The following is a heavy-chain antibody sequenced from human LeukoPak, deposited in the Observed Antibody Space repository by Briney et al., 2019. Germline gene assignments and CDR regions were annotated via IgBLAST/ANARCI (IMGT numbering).Heavy chain of an antibody. CDR1: GFTFSSYD. CDR3: ARRVVVNGSP. J-gene: IGHJ5*02. D-gene: IGHD3-22*01. V-gene: IGHV3-13*01. Sequence: GGSLRLSCAASGFTFSSYDIHWVRQATGKGLEWVSGIGTAGEIYYPGSVKGRFTISRENAKNSLYLQMNSLRAEDTAVYYCARRVVVNGSPWGQGTLVTVSS. CDR2: IGTAGEI.